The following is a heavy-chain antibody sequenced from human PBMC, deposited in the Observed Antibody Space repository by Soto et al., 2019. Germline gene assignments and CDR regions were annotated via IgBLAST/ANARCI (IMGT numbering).Heavy chain of an antibody. V-gene: IGHV3-48*02. CDR1: LFIFSEYS. CDR2: ITTTSITM. Sequence: WSLGVSGTPSLFIFSEYSVDLFLQSPGKGLEWISYITTTSITMYYADSVKGRFTISRDNAKNSLYLQMNSLRDEDTAVYYCARDSRGPQHYGMDVRGKGHTVTVS. CDR3: ARDSRGPQHYGMDV. J-gene: IGHJ6*04. D-gene: IGHD5-18*01.